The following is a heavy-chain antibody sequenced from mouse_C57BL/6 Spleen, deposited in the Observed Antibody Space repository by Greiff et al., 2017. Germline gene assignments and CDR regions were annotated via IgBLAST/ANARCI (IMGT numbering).Heavy chain of an antibody. CDR2: ISYDGSN. CDR3: ARNPFDD. J-gene: IGHJ2*01. V-gene: IGHV3-6*01. Sequence: EVQLQQSGPGLVKPSQSLSLTCSVTGYSITSGYYWNWIRQFPGNKLEWMGYISYDGSNNYNPSLKNRISITRDTSKNQFFLKLNSVTTEDTATYYCARNPFDDWGQGTTLTVSS. CDR1: GYSITSGYY.